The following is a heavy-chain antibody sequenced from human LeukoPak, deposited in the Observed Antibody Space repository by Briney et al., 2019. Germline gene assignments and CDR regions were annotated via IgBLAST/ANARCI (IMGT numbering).Heavy chain of an antibody. CDR2: ISASGGNT. CDR3: AKGYGWEASYYYYYMDV. J-gene: IGHJ6*03. V-gene: IGHV3-23*01. CDR1: KFTFSSYA. D-gene: IGHD1-26*01. Sequence: PGGSLRLSCAASKFTFSSYAMNWVRQAPGKGLEWVSAISASGGNTYYADSVRGRFTISRDNSKNTLYLQMNSLRAEDTAVYYCAKGYGWEASYYYYYMDVWGKGTTVTISS.